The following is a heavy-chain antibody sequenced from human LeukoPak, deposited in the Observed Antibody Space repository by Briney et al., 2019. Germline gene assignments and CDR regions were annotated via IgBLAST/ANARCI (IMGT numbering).Heavy chain of an antibody. Sequence: GASVKASCKAFGYRFTSYYMHWVRQAPGQGLEWMGVINPNGGSTTYAQKFQGRVTMTRDRSTTTVYMELSSLRSEDTAVYYCARDPSGSWQWFDYWGQGTLVTVSS. J-gene: IGHJ4*02. CDR3: ARDPSGSWQWFDY. V-gene: IGHV1-46*01. CDR1: GYRFTSYY. CDR2: INPNGGST. D-gene: IGHD1-26*01.